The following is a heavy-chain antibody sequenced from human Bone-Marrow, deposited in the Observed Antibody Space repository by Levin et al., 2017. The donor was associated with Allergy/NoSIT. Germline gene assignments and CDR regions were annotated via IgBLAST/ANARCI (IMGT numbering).Heavy chain of an antibody. J-gene: IGHJ6*02. Sequence: GESLKISCKASGYTFTNYAVNWLRQAPGQGPEWMGWISTKTGIPRYAQGFRGRFDFSLDTSVSTANLQISSLKAEGTAVYYCASDITVAGSKAMDVWGQGTTVTVSS. D-gene: IGHD6-19*01. CDR3: ASDITVAGSKAMDV. CDR2: ISTKTGIP. CDR1: GYTFTNYA. V-gene: IGHV7-4-1*02.